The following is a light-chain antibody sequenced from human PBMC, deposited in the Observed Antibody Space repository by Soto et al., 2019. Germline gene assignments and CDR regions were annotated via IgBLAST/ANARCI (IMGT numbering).Light chain of an antibody. V-gene: IGKV1-39*01. J-gene: IGKJ2*01. CDR3: QQSYSTLFHT. CDR1: QSISTF. CDR2: GAS. Sequence: DIPMTQSPSSLSASVGDRVTITCRASQSISTFLNWYQQKPGKAPNLLIYGASSLHSGVPSRFSGSGSGTEFTLTSSSLQPEDFASYYCQQSYSTLFHTFGQGTKLEIK.